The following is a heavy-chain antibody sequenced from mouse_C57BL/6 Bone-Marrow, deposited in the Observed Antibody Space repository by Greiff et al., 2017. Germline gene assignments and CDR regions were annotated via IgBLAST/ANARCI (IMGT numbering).Heavy chain of an antibody. V-gene: IGHV1-77*01. Sequence: QVQLQQSGAELVKPGASVKISCKASGYTFTDYYINWVKQRPGQGLEWIGKIGPGSGSTYYNEKFKGKATLAADKSSSAAYMRLSSLTSEDSAVYVCARDYYGSSPGYWGQGTTLTVSS. CDR3: ARDYYGSSPGY. CDR2: IGPGSGST. CDR1: GYTFTDYY. J-gene: IGHJ2*01. D-gene: IGHD1-1*01.